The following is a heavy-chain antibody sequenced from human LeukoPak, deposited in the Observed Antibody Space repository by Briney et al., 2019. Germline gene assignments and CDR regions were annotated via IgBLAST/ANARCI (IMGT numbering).Heavy chain of an antibody. J-gene: IGHJ4*02. CDR1: GFTFSSYA. Sequence: PGGSLRLYCAASGFTFSSYAMSWLRQAPGQELEWVSAISGSGGSTYYADSVKGRFTISRDNSKNTLYLQMNSLRAEDTAVYYCAKEGYYDSSGYYWGQGTLVTVSS. D-gene: IGHD3-22*01. CDR2: ISGSGGST. CDR3: AKEGYYDSSGYY. V-gene: IGHV3-23*01.